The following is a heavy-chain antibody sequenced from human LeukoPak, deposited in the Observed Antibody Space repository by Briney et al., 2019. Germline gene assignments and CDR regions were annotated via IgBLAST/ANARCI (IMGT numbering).Heavy chain of an antibody. D-gene: IGHD2-21*02. CDR3: TSWGDTTAEYFQR. V-gene: IGHV3-7*01. Sequence: GGSLRLSCVVSGFTFNRCWVNWVRRAPGKGLEWVAHINPDGRDTYYVDSVKGRFTISRDNAQNSMYLQMNSLRVEDTAIYYCTSWGDTTAEYFQRWGQGTLVTVSS. CDR1: GFTFNRCW. J-gene: IGHJ1*01. CDR2: INPDGRDT.